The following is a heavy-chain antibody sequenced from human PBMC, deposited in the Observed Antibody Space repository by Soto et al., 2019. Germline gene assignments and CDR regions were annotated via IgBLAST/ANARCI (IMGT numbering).Heavy chain of an antibody. CDR2: IIPITGTV. CDR3: AREYSSSSQYLYFDV. Sequence: QVQLVQSGAEVKKPGSSVKVSCKVSGGIFSSYAIGWVRQAPGQGLEWMGGIIPITGTVNYAQRFQGRVTITSDESTTTVYMELCSLRSEDTAVYYCAREYSSSSQYLYFDVWRRGTLVTVSS. D-gene: IGHD6-6*01. CDR1: GGIFSSYA. V-gene: IGHV1-69*01. J-gene: IGHJ2*01.